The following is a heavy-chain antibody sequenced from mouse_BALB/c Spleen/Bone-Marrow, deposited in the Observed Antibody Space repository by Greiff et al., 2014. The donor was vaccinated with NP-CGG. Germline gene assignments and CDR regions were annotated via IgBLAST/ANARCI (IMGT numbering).Heavy chain of an antibody. D-gene: IGHD1-1*01. V-gene: IGHV14-3*02. CDR3: APYYYGSSQFAY. Sequence: SGAELGKPGASVKLSCTASGFNIKDTYMHWVKQRPEQGLEWIGRIDPANGNTKYDPKFQGKATITADTSSNTAYLQLSILTSEDTAVYYCAPYYYGSSQFAYWGQGTLVTVSS. CDR2: IDPANGNT. CDR1: GFNIKDTY. J-gene: IGHJ3*01.